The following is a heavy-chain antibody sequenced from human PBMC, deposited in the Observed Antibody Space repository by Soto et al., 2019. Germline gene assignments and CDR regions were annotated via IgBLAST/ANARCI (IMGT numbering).Heavy chain of an antibody. CDR2: IFNTGRT. Sequence: SETLSLTCSVSGGSISRGDYYWSWIRQPPGKGLEWVGYIFNTGRTYYNPSLTSRVAISADTSKNHFFLKLTSVTAADAAVYYCARRHGDYAFDSWGQGTMVTVAS. CDR3: ARRHGDYAFDS. V-gene: IGHV4-30-4*01. J-gene: IGHJ3*02. D-gene: IGHD4-17*01. CDR1: GGSISRGDYY.